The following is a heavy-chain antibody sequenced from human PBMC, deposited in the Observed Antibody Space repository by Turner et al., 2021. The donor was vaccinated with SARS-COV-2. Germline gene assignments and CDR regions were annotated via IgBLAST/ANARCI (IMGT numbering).Heavy chain of an antibody. CDR2: ICGSGGST. CDR1: GFTFINYA. CDR3: AKNLGGWPFDY. J-gene: IGHJ4*02. V-gene: IGHV3-23*01. Sequence: EVQLLESGGGLVQPGGSMRVSFAASGFTFINYAMSWVRQAPGKGLEWVSAICGSGGSTYYADSVKGRFTISRDNSKNTLYLQMNSLRAEDTAVYYCAKNLGGWPFDYWGQGTLVTVSS. D-gene: IGHD3-10*01.